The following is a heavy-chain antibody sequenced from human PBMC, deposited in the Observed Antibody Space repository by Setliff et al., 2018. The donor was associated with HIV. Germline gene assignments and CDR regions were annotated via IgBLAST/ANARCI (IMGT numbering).Heavy chain of an antibody. V-gene: IGHV4-59*08. J-gene: IGHJ6*03. Sequence: SETLSLTCTVSGGSISSYYWSWIRQPPGKGLEWMGNIYYSGSTNYNPSLKSRVTISVDTSKNQFSLKLSSVTAADTAVYYCARVKYYYDSSGYYGSYYYYMDVWGKGTTVTVSS. D-gene: IGHD3-22*01. CDR3: ARVKYYYDSSGYYGSYYYYMDV. CDR2: IYYSGST. CDR1: GGSISSYY.